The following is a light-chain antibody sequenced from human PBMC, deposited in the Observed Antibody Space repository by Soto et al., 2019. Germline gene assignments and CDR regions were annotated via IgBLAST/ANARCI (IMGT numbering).Light chain of an antibody. J-gene: IGKJ4*01. V-gene: IGKV1-33*01. CDR1: QGISTY. Sequence: DIQMTQSPSSLSESAGDIVTITCGASQGISTYLNWYQQKPGKAPKLLISDASNLQTGVPSRFSGTASGSDFTFTISSLQPEDIATYYCQHYETLPLTFGGGTKVDIK. CDR3: QHYETLPLT. CDR2: DAS.